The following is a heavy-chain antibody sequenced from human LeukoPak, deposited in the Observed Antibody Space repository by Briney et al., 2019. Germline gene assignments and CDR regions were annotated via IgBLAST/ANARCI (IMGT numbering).Heavy chain of an antibody. V-gene: IGHV3-30-3*01. D-gene: IGHD6-13*01. CDR2: ISYGGSNK. Sequence: GRSLRLSCAASGFTFSSYAMHWVRQAPGKGLEWVAVISYGGSNKYYADSVKGRFTISRDNAKNSLYLQMNSLRAEDMALYYCAKEGVRGSSFDYWGQGTLVTVSS. J-gene: IGHJ4*02. CDR3: AKEGVRGSSFDY. CDR1: GFTFSSYA.